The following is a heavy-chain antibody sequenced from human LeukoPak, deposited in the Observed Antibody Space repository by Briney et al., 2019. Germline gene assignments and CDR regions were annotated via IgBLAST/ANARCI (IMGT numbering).Heavy chain of an antibody. Sequence: GASVKVSCKASGYTFTSYYMHWVRQAPGQGLEWLGIINPSGGSTSYAQKFQGRVTMTRDTSTSTVYMELSSLRSEDTAVYYCARDRVAGTRAFDIWGQGTMVTFSS. V-gene: IGHV1-46*01. J-gene: IGHJ3*02. D-gene: IGHD6-19*01. CDR3: ARDRVAGTRAFDI. CDR1: GYTFTSYY. CDR2: INPSGGST.